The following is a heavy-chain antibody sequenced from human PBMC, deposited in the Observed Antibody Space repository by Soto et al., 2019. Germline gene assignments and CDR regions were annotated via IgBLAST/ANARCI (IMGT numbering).Heavy chain of an antibody. J-gene: IGHJ4*02. CDR3: AREWSISVAATGY. D-gene: IGHD6-19*01. CDR2: ISNEAGNT. V-gene: IGHV3-30-3*01. Sequence: GGSLTLACAASEFTFSSYTMYRVGQAPGTKRKWVAGISNEAGNTYYLLTVKGRFTISRDNSKNTLYLEMNSLRVEDTAVYYCAREWSISVAATGYWGQGTLVTVSS. CDR1: EFTFSSYT.